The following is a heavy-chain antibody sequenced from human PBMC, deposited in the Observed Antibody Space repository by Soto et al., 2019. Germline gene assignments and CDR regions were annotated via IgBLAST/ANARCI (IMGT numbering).Heavy chain of an antibody. D-gene: IGHD2-21*01. CDR3: AKAAHPRDVDGSVADS. Sequence: QVQLVESGGGVVQPGRSLRLSCAASGFTFSSYGMHWVRQAPGKGLEWVAAISYDGSNIYYADSVKGRFTISRDNSKHXLYLQMTGLGAKDRAVYYCAKAAHPRDVDGSVADSWGQGTLVTASP. J-gene: IGHJ4*02. CDR2: ISYDGSNI. CDR1: GFTFSSYG. V-gene: IGHV3-30*18.